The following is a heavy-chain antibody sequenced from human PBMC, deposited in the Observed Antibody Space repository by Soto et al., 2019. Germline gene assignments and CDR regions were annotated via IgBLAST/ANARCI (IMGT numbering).Heavy chain of an antibody. CDR1: GGTFSSYA. Sequence: QVQLVQSGAEVKKPGSSVKVSCKASGGTFSSYAISWVRQAPGQGLEWMGGIIPIFGTANYAQKFQGRVTVTAEESTGTAYMGLSRLRSEDTAVYYCASPPGRDSYGQFDYWGQGTLVTVSS. V-gene: IGHV1-69*01. CDR3: ASPPGRDSYGQFDY. D-gene: IGHD5-18*01. CDR2: IIPIFGTA. J-gene: IGHJ4*02.